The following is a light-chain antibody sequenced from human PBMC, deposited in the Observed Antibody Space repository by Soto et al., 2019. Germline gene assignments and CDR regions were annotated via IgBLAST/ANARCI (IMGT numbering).Light chain of an antibody. V-gene: IGKV3-15*01. CDR1: QSVSSN. Sequence: DIVMTQSPATLSVSPGERATLSCRASQSVSSNLAWYQQTPGQAPRLLIYGASTRATGIPARFSGSRSGTEFTLTISSLQSEDFAVYYCQQYNNWPRTFGQGTKVEIK. CDR3: QQYNNWPRT. J-gene: IGKJ1*01. CDR2: GAS.